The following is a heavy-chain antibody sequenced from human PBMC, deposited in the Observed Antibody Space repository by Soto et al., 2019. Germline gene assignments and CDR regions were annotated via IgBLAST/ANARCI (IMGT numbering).Heavy chain of an antibody. CDR1: GYTPTNYD. J-gene: IGHJ5*02. CDR2: ISAYNGNR. Sequence: QVPLVQSGPEVKKPGASVTVSCKTSGYTPTNYDIGWVRQAPGQGLERMGWISAYNGNRNNAQKLQGRLTMTTDTSTMTAYMELRSLRSDDTVVYFCARNLYRVGTYYAFETWGQGNLVSVSS. CDR3: ARNLYRVGTYYAFET. V-gene: IGHV1-18*01. D-gene: IGHD1-26*01.